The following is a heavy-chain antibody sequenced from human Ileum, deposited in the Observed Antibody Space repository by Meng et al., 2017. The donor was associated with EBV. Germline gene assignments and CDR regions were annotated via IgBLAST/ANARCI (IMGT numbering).Heavy chain of an antibody. D-gene: IGHD3-3*01. CDR3: ARVAPSGYRYFDY. Sequence: QGQLVAFGFVLQKPADSVTVSCKASGYTFINYAMNWVRQAPGQGLEWMGWINTNTGNPTYAQGFTRRFVFSLDTSFRTAYLQISSLKAEDTAVYYCARVAPSGYRYFDYWGQGTLVTVSS. CDR2: INTNTGNP. CDR1: GYTFINYA. V-gene: IGHV7-4-1*02. J-gene: IGHJ4*02.